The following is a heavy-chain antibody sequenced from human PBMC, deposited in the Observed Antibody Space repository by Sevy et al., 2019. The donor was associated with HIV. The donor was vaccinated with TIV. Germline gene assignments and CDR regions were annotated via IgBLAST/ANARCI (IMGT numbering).Heavy chain of an antibody. CDR2: IYYSGTT. CDR3: ARDNAILTPRAFDI. CDR1: AGSISSYY. D-gene: IGHD3-9*01. Sequence: SETLSLTCSVSAGSISSYYWSWIRQPPGKGLEWIGYIYYSGTTDYNPSLKSRVTISSDKSKKVFSLRLRSVTAADTAVYYCARDNAILTPRAFDIWGQGTMVTVSS. J-gene: IGHJ3*02. V-gene: IGHV4-59*13.